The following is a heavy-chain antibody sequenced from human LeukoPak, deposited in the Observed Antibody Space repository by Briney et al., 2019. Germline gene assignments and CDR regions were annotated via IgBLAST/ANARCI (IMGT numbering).Heavy chain of an antibody. V-gene: IGHV4-4*02. Sequence: SETLSLTCAVSGGSISSSNWWTWVRQSPGKGLEWIGEISSQSGSANYNSSLMRRVTISVDKSRNQFSLRLTSVTAADTAVYYCAKIYCSRITCYVDFWGQGTLVTVSS. CDR2: ISSQSGSA. J-gene: IGHJ4*02. D-gene: IGHD2-2*01. CDR3: AKIYCSRITCYVDF. CDR1: GGSISSSNW.